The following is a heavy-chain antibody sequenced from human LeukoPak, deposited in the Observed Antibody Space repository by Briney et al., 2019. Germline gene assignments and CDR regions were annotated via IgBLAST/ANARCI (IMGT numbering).Heavy chain of an antibody. V-gene: IGHV4-4*07. D-gene: IGHD3-10*01. J-gene: IGHJ4*02. Sequence: SETLSLTCSVSGGSISSYYWSWIRQPAGKGLEWIGRFYTGGSTNYNPSLQSRVTLSVDTSKNQLSLQLSSVTAADTAVYYCARGPFPNYYGSGSFDYWGQGNLVTVSS. CDR1: GGSISSYY. CDR3: ARGPFPNYYGSGSFDY. CDR2: FYTGGST.